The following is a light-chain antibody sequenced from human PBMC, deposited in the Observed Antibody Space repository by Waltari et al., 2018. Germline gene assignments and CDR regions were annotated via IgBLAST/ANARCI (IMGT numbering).Light chain of an antibody. CDR2: DAS. Sequence: EIVLTQSPATLSLSPGDTATLSCRASQSVGSYLAWYHQKPGQPPRLLIYDASTRATGVPARFRGSGSGTEFTLTISSLEAEDFAVYYCQQRSNWTPHTFGQGARLEIK. CDR1: QSVGSY. V-gene: IGKV3-11*01. CDR3: QQRSNWTPHT. J-gene: IGKJ2*01.